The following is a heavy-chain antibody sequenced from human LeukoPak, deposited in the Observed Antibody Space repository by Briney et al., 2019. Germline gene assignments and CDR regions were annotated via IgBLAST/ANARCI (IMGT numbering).Heavy chain of an antibody. CDR2: VNPSGGST. CDR3: ARDAAFGELVI. J-gene: IGHJ4*02. D-gene: IGHD3-10*01. V-gene: IGHV1-46*01. CDR1: GYTFTSYY. Sequence: ASVKVSCKASGYTFTSYYMHWVRQAPGQGLEWMGIVNPSGGSTSYAQKFQGRVTMTRDTSTSTVYMELSSLRSEDTAVYYCARDAAFGELVIWGQGTLVTVSS.